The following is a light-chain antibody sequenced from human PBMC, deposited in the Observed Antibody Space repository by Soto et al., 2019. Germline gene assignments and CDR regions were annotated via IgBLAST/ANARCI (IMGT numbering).Light chain of an antibody. CDR1: QSISIY. J-gene: IGKJ1*01. V-gene: IGKV1-39*01. CDR3: QHNYITPRT. Sequence: DIQLTQSPSSLSSSLGDRVTITCRASQSISIYLTWYRQKPGKAPEVLIYAASTLPSGVPSRFSGSGSGTDFTLTISSLHPEDFATYYCQHNYITPRTFGPGTKV. CDR2: AAS.